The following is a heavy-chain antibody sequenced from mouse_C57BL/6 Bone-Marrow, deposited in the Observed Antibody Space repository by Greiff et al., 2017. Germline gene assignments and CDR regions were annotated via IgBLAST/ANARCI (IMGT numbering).Heavy chain of an antibody. J-gene: IGHJ1*03. D-gene: IGHD1-1*01. CDR2: IDPETGGT. Sequence: QVQLQQSGAELVRPGASVTLSCKASGYTFTDYEMHWVKQTPVHGLEWIGAIDPETGGTAYNQKFKGKAILTADKSSSTAYMELRSLTSEDSAVYYCTRRLLTVVGYFDVWGTGTTVTVSS. V-gene: IGHV1-15*01. CDR1: GYTFTDYE. CDR3: TRRLLTVVGYFDV.